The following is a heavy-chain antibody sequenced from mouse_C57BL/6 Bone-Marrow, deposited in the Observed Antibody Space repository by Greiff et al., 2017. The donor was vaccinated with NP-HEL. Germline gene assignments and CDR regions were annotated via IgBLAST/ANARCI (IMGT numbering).Heavy chain of an antibody. Sequence: EVKVEESGGGLVQPGGSMKLSCVASGFTFSNYWMNWVRQSPEKGLEWVAQIRLKSDNYATHYAESVKGRFTISRDDSKSSVYLQMNNLRAEDTGIYYCQRDYGSSHFDYWGQGTTLTVSS. CDR3: QRDYGSSHFDY. V-gene: IGHV6-3*01. CDR2: IRLKSDNYAT. D-gene: IGHD1-1*01. J-gene: IGHJ2*01. CDR1: GFTFSNYW.